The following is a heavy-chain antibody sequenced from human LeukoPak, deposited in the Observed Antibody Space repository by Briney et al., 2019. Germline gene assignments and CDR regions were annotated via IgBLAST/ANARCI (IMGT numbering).Heavy chain of an antibody. CDR2: INHSGST. J-gene: IGHJ4*02. V-gene: IGHV4-34*09. Sequence: PSETLSLTCAVYGGSFSGYYWSWIRQPPGKGLEWIGEINHSGSTNYNPSLKSRVTISVDTSKNQFSLKLSSVTAADTAVYYCARAQRSTMIVDWGQGTLVTVSS. CDR3: ARAQRSTMIVD. D-gene: IGHD3-22*01. CDR1: GGSFSGYY.